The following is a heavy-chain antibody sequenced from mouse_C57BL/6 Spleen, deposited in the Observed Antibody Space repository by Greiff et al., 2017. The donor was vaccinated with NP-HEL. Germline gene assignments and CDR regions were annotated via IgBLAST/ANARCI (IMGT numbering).Heavy chain of an antibody. CDR2: IYPRSGNT. Sequence: SGAELARPGASVKLSCKASGYTFTSYGISWVKQRTGQGLEWIGEIYPRSGNTYYNEKFKGKATLTADKSSSTAYMELRSLTSEDSAVYFCASLTALYAMDYWGQGTSVTVSS. J-gene: IGHJ4*01. D-gene: IGHD3-1*01. CDR3: ASLTALYAMDY. V-gene: IGHV1-81*01. CDR1: GYTFTSYG.